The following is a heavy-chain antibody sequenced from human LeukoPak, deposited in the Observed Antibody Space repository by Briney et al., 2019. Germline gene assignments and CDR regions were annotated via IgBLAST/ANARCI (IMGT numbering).Heavy chain of an antibody. CDR3: ARGPGGGYYYGMDV. V-gene: IGHV4-30-2*01. CDR2: IYHSGST. Sequence: SQTLSLTCAVSGGSISSGGYSWSWIRQPPGKGLEWIGYIYHSGSTYYNPSLKRRVTISVDRSKNQFSLKLSSVTAADTAVYYCARGPGGGYYYGMDVWGKGTTVTVSS. CDR1: GGSISSGGYS. D-gene: IGHD1-1*01. J-gene: IGHJ6*04.